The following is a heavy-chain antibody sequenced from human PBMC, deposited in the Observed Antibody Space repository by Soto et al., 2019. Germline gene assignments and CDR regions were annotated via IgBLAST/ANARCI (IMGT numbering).Heavy chain of an antibody. J-gene: IGHJ4*02. CDR2: ISSSSSTI. V-gene: IGHV3-48*02. D-gene: IGHD3-3*01. Sequence: GGSLRLSCAASGRTFSSYSMNWVRQAPGKGLEGVSYISSSSSTIYYADSVKGRFTISRDNAKNSLYLQMNSLRDEDTAVYYCARYDRSAYYDFWSGYYTGRYFDYWGQGTLVTVSS. CDR3: ARYDRSAYYDFWSGYYTGRYFDY. CDR1: GRTFSSYS.